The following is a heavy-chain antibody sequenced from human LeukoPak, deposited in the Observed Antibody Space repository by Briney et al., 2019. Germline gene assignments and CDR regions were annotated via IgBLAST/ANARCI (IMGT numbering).Heavy chain of an antibody. Sequence: SETLSLTCTVSGGSVNGDNYYWNWIRQPPGKGLEWIGYISYSGRTNYNPSLKGRVTISVDTSKNQFSLKLSSVTAADTAVYYCAGERSGSYSGVGLDYWGQGTLVTVSS. CDR3: AGERSGSYSGVGLDY. CDR1: GGSVNGDNYY. D-gene: IGHD1-26*01. V-gene: IGHV4-61*01. J-gene: IGHJ4*02. CDR2: ISYSGRT.